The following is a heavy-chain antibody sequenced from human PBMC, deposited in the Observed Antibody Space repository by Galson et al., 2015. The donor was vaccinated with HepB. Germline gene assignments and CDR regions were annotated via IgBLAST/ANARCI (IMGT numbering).Heavy chain of an antibody. J-gene: IGHJ6*03. V-gene: IGHV3-33*01. CDR2: IWYDGSNK. CDR1: GFTFSSYG. D-gene: IGHD3-22*01. Sequence: SLRLSCAASGFTFSSYGMHWVRQAPGKGLEWVAVIWYDGSNKYYADSVKGRFTISRDNSKNTLYLQMNSLRAEDTAVYYCATDKWYYYDSSGPTEKASMDVWGTGTTVIVSS. CDR3: ATDKWYYYDSSGPTEKASMDV.